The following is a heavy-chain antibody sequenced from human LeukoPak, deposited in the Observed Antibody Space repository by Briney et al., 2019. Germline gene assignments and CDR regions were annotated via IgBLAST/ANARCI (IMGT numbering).Heavy chain of an antibody. V-gene: IGHV4-61*05. Sequence: PSETLSLTCTVSGGSISSSSYYWGWIRQPPGKGLEWIGHIFYSGNTNYNPSLGSRVTISVDTSKNHFSLKLSSVTAADTAVYYCARHPPQGQLGTAFEIWGQGTMVTVSS. CDR3: ARHPPQGQLGTAFEI. D-gene: IGHD3-16*01. J-gene: IGHJ3*02. CDR1: GGSISSSSYY. CDR2: IFYSGNT.